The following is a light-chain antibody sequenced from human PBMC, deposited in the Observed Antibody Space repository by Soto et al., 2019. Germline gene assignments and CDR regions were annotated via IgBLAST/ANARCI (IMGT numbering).Light chain of an antibody. CDR1: QGISNY. CDR3: QQYNSYSPTWT. J-gene: IGKJ1*01. CDR2: SAS. V-gene: IGKV1-16*01. Sequence: DIHMTQSPASLSASVVDRFTITFLASQGISNYLGWYQRKPGKAPRSLIYSASSLESGVPSRFSGSGSGTEFTLTISSLQPDDFATYYCQQYNSYSPTWTFGQGTKVDIK.